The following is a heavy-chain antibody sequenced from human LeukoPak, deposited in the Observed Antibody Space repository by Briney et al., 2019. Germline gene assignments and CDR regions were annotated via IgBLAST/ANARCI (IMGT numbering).Heavy chain of an antibody. CDR2: ISYDGSNK. D-gene: IGHD3-3*01. CDR3: AKDRRGVLEWLLFY. J-gene: IGHJ4*02. CDR1: GFTFSSYG. Sequence: PGGSLRLSCAASGFTFSSYGMHWVRQAPGKGLEWVAVISYDGSNKYYADSVKGRFTISRDNSKNTLYLQMNSLRAEDTAVYYCAKDRRGVLEWLLFYWGQGTLVTVSS. V-gene: IGHV3-30*18.